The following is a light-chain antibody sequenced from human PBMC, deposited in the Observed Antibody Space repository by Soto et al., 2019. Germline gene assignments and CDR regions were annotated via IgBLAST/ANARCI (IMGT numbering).Light chain of an antibody. J-gene: IGKJ1*01. CDR3: QQYGTTPWT. V-gene: IGKV3-20*01. CDR2: GTS. CDR1: QSVSSSY. Sequence: EIVLTQSPGTLSLSPGARATLSCRASQSVSSSYLAWYQHKPGQAPRLLISGTSSRATGIPDRFSGSGAGTDFTLTISRLEPEDFAVDYCQQYGTTPWTFGQGTKVEVK.